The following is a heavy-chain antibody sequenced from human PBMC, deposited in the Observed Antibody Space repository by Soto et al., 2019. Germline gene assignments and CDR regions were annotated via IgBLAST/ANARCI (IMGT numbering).Heavy chain of an antibody. D-gene: IGHD2-15*01. V-gene: IGHV4-59*11. CDR2: VHHRGNT. Sequence: QVQMQESGPGVVKPSETLSLTCTVSGASISGHSWTWIRQPPGKGLELIGTVHHRGNTKYNPSLQSRATISSDASKSQFSLRLSSLTAADTAVYYCAQCLDSAGSCLRFLHWGQGTLVTVS. CDR1: GASISGHS. CDR3: AQCLDSAGSCLRFLH. J-gene: IGHJ1*01.